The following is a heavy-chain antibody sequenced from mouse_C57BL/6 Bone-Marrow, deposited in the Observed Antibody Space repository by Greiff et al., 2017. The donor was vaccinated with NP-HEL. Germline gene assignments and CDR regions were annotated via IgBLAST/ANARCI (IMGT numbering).Heavy chain of an antibody. CDR1: GYTFTSYW. J-gene: IGHJ1*03. CDR3: AREQTGTPYWYFDV. D-gene: IGHD4-1*01. Sequence: QVQLQQPGAELVRPGSSVKLSCKASGYTFTSYWMHWVKQRPIQGLEWIGNIDPSDSETHYNQKFKDKATLTVDKSSSTAYMQLSSLTSEDSAVYDCAREQTGTPYWYFDVWGTGTTVTVSS. CDR2: IDPSDSET. V-gene: IGHV1-52*01.